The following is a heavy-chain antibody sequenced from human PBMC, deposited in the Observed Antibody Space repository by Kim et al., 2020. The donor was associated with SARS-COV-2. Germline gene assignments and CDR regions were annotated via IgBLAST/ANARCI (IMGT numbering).Heavy chain of an antibody. Sequence: GGSLRLSCAASGFTFSSYAMHGVRQAPGKGLEWVAVISYDGSKKYYADSVEGRLTISRDNSKKTLYLQMNSLRAEDTAVYYCARDRTYQPLQVYYYYYG. CDR3: ARDRTYQPLQVYYYYYG. J-gene: IGHJ6*01. CDR1: GFTFSSYA. CDR2: ISYDGSKK. D-gene: IGHD2-2*01. V-gene: IGHV3-30-3*01.